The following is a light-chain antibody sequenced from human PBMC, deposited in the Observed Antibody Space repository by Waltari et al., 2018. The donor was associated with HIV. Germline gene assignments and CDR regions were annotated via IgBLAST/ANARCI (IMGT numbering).Light chain of an antibody. CDR2: QDS. Sequence: SYELTQPPSVSVSPGQTASITCSGDKLGDKYACWYQQKPGQSPMLVIYQDSKRPSGIPERFSGSNPGNTATLTISGTQAMDEADYYCQAWDSSTLVVFGGGTKLTVL. CDR1: KLGDKY. V-gene: IGLV3-1*01. J-gene: IGLJ2*01. CDR3: QAWDSSTLVV.